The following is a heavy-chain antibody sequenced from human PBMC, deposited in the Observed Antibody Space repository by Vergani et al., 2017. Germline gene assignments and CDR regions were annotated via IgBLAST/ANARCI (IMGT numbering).Heavy chain of an antibody. J-gene: IGHJ5*02. CDR3: ARMDTAMVGFDP. D-gene: IGHD5-18*01. Sequence: EVQLLESGGGLVQPGGSLRLTCATSEFTFSNYAMNWVRQAPGKGLEWVSGISGSGVSAYYTDSVKGRFTISRDNSKNMLFLQMNNLRTEDTAIYYCARMDTAMVGFDPWGQGTLVTVSS. CDR1: EFTFSNYA. CDR2: ISGSGVSA. V-gene: IGHV3-23*01.